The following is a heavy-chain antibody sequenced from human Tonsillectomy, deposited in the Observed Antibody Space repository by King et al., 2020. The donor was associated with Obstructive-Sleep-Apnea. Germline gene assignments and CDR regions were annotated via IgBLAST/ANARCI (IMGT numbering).Heavy chain of an antibody. D-gene: IGHD1-26*01. V-gene: IGHV4-31*03. CDR2: IYYSGST. CDR3: ARGRVGASFDY. Sequence: VQLQESGPGLVKPSQTLSLICTVSGGSISHGGYYWTWIRQHPGKGLEWIGFIYYSGSTYYNPPLKSRVTISEDTSKNQFSLNLSSVTAADTAVYYWARGRVGASFDYWGQGILVIVSS. CDR1: GGSISHGGYY. J-gene: IGHJ4*02.